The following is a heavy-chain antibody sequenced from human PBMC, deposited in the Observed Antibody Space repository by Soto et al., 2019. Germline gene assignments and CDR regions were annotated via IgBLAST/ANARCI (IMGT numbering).Heavy chain of an antibody. V-gene: IGHV3-49*03. J-gene: IGHJ3*02. CDR1: GFTFGAYA. D-gene: IGHD3-9*01. CDR2: IRSKTYGGTT. CDR3: DFDILTGSQDAFDI. Sequence: GGSLRLSCTASGFTFGAYAMSWFRQAPGKGLEWVGFIRSKTYGGTTEYAASVKGRFSISRDDSKSVAYLQMNSLKTEDTAVYYCDFDILTGSQDAFDIWGQGTMVTVSS.